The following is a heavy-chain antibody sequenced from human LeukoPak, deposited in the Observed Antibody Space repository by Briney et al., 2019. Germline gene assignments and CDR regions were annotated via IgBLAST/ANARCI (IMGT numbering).Heavy chain of an antibody. CDR3: ATPYYDYVWGSYRRPFDY. CDR1: GYTFTSYG. D-gene: IGHD3-16*02. V-gene: IGHV1-18*01. CDR2: ISAYNGNT. Sequence: ASVKVSCKASGYTFTSYGISWVRQAPGQGLEWMGWISAYNGNTNYAQKFQGRVTMTEDTSTDTAYMELSSLRSEDTAVYYCATPYYDYVWGSYRRPFDYWGQGTLVTVSS. J-gene: IGHJ4*02.